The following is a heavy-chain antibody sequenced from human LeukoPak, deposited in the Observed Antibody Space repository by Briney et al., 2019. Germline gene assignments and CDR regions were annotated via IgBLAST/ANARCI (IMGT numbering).Heavy chain of an antibody. Sequence: GGSLRLSCAASGFTFSSYEMNWVRQAPGKGLEWVSYISSSGSTIYYADSVKGRFTISRDNAKNSLYLQMNSLRAEDTAVYYCARWGAAAGKLDYWGQGTLVTVSS. CDR3: ARWGAAAGKLDY. J-gene: IGHJ4*02. V-gene: IGHV3-48*03. CDR2: ISSSGSTI. D-gene: IGHD6-13*01. CDR1: GFTFSSYE.